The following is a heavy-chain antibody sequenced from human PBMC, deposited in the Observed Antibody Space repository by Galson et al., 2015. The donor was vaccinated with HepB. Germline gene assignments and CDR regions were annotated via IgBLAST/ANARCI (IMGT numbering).Heavy chain of an antibody. V-gene: IGHV3-30-3*01. D-gene: IGHD4-17*01. CDR1: GFTFSSYA. CDR2: ISYDGSNK. Sequence: SLRLSCAASGFTFSSYAMHWVRQAPGKGLEWVAVISYDGSNKYYADSVKGRFTISRDNSKNTLYLQMNSLRAEDTAVYYCARDMATVTYYFDYWGQGTLVTVSS. CDR3: ARDMATVTYYFDY. J-gene: IGHJ4*02.